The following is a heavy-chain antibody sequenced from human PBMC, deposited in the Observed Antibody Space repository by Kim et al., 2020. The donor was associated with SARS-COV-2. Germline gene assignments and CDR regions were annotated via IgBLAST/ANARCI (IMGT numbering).Heavy chain of an antibody. J-gene: IGHJ6*03. CDR3: ARVRSARRLLDYYYMDV. CDR2: MNPNSGNT. D-gene: IGHD6-6*01. CDR1: GYTFTSYD. V-gene: IGHV1-8*01. Sequence: ASVKVSCKASGYTFTSYDINWVRQATGQGLEWMGWMNPNSGNTGYAQKFQGRVMTRNTSISTAYMELSSLRSEDTAVYYCARVRSARRLLDYYYMDVWGKGTTVTVSS.